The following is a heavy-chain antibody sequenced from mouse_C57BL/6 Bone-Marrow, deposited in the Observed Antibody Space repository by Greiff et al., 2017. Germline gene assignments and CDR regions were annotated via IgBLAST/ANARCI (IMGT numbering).Heavy chain of an antibody. CDR2: IRNKANGYTT. CDR3: AGYRTGFDY. CDR1: GFTFTDYY. D-gene: IGHD4-1*01. V-gene: IGHV7-3*01. Sequence: EVKLMESGGGLVQPGGSLSLSCAASGFTFTDYYMSWVRQPPGKALEWLGFIRNKANGYTTEYSASVKGRFPISRDNSQSSLYLQMNALRAEAGATYYCAGYRTGFDYWGQGTTLTVSS. J-gene: IGHJ2*01.